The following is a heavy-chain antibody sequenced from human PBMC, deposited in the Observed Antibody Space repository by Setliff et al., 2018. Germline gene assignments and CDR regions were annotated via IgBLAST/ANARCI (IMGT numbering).Heavy chain of an antibody. CDR3: ARTPPNRGLSNGWYVDY. D-gene: IGHD6-19*01. CDR1: GYTFTNYG. CDR2: ISAYDGST. J-gene: IGHJ4*02. V-gene: IGHV1-18*01. Sequence: ASVKVSCKASGYTFTNYGITWVRQAPGQGLEWMAWISAYDGSTKYTLKLQGRVTLTTDTPTTTAYMDLRGLRSDDTAVYYCARTPPNRGLSNGWYVDYWGQGALVTVSS.